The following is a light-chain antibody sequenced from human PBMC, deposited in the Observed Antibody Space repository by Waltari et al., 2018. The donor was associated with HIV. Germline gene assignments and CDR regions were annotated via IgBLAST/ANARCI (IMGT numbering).Light chain of an antibody. J-gene: IGLJ1*01. CDR1: SSDVGGYNY. V-gene: IGLV2-8*01. Sequence: QSTLTQPPSASGSPGQSVTISCTGTSSDVGGYNYLSWYQQHPGKAPKLMSYEVTKRPSGVPDRFSGSKSGSTASLTVSGLQAEDEADYYCSSYAGSNSFVCGSGTKVTVL. CDR2: EVT. CDR3: SSYAGSNSFV.